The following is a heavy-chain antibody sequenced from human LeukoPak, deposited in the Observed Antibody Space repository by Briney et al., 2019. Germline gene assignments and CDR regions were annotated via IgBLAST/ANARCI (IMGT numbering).Heavy chain of an antibody. CDR2: IYPGDSDT. V-gene: IGHV5-51*01. CDR1: GYSFTNYW. D-gene: IGHD2-15*01. CDR3: ARSQGYCSGGSCLQGDWFDP. J-gene: IGHJ5*02. Sequence: GESLKISCRASGYSFTNYWIGWVRQMPGKGLEWMGIIYPGDSDTRYSPSFQGQVTISADKSISTAYLQWGSLKASDTAMYYCARSQGYCSGGSCLQGDWFDPWGQGTLVTVSS.